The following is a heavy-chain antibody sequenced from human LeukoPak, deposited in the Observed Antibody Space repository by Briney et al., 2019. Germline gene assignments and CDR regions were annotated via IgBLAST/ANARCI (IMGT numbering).Heavy chain of an antibody. Sequence: GESLKISCKTSGYEFATYWIAWVRQMPGKGLEWMGIIYPGDSDTRYSPSFQGQVTISADESIMTAYLHWSSLKASDTAMYYCARQEDYNILTGYYKGHLDYWGQGTLVTVSS. CDR2: IYPGDSDT. CDR3: ARQEDYNILTGYYKGHLDY. D-gene: IGHD3-9*01. V-gene: IGHV5-51*01. CDR1: GYEFATYW. J-gene: IGHJ4*02.